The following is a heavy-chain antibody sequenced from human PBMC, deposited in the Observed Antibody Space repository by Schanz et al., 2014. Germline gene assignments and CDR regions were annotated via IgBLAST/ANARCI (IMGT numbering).Heavy chain of an antibody. CDR2: INPNSGDR. CDR1: GYTFTGHH. Sequence: QVQLVQSGAEVKKPGASVKVSCKASGYTFTGHHMHWVRQAPGQGLEWMGWINPNSGDRNYAQKFQGRVTMTRDTSISTAYMELSRLRSEDTAVYYCASALTTWGGMDVWGQGTTVTVSS. V-gene: IGHV1-2*02. D-gene: IGHD4-4*01. J-gene: IGHJ6*02. CDR3: ASALTTWGGMDV.